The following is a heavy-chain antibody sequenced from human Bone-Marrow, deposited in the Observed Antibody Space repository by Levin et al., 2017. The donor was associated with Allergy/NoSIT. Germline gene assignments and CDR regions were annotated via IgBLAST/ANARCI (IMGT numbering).Heavy chain of an antibody. CDR1: GLTLSNYA. J-gene: IGHJ4*02. V-gene: IGHV3-23*01. CDR2: ISGSGTST. Sequence: GESLKISCEVSGLTLSNYAVSWVRQAPGKGLEWVSAISGSGTSTFYADFVRGRFTISRDNSRNTPYLQMNSLRDDDAATYYCAVRREVRGAPAYWGQGTLVTVSS. D-gene: IGHD3-10*01. CDR3: AVRREVRGAPAY.